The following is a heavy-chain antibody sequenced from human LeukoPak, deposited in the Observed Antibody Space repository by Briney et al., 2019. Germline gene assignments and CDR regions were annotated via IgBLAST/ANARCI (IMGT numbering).Heavy chain of an antibody. V-gene: IGHV1-69*13. CDR1: GGTFSSYA. CDR2: IIPTFGTA. Sequence: SVKVSCKASGGTFSSYAISWVRQAPGQGLEWMGGIIPTFGTANYAQKFQGRVTITADESTSTAYMELSSLRSEDTAVYYCELRRGYSYGYGYWGQGTLVTVSS. D-gene: IGHD5-18*01. J-gene: IGHJ4*02. CDR3: ELRRGYSYGYGY.